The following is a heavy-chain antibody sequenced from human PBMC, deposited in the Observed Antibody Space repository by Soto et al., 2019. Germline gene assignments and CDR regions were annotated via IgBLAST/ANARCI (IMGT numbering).Heavy chain of an antibody. CDR3: ASPRPYGDYVGSFDY. Sequence: PGGSLRLSCAASGFTFSSYAMSWVRQAPGKGLEWVSAISGSGGSTYYADSVKGRFTISRDNSKNTLYLQMNSLRAEDTAVYYCASPRPYGDYVGSFDYWGQGTLVTVSS. V-gene: IGHV3-23*01. CDR1: GFTFSSYA. CDR2: ISGSGGST. D-gene: IGHD4-17*01. J-gene: IGHJ4*02.